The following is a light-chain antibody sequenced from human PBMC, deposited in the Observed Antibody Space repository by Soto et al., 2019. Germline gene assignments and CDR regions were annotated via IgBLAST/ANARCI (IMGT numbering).Light chain of an antibody. J-gene: IGKJ4*01. Sequence: EIMLTQSPGTLSLSPGERATLSCRASQSVYSSYLAWYQQRPGQAPRLLFYDASIRATGIPDRFSGSGSGTDFSLTISRLEPEDFAVYYCQQYSSSPLTFGGGTKVDIK. CDR3: QQYSSSPLT. CDR1: QSVYSSY. CDR2: DAS. V-gene: IGKV3-20*01.